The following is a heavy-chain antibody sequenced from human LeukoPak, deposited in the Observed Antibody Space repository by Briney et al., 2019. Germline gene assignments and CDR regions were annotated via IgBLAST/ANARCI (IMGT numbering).Heavy chain of an antibody. Sequence: GGSLRLSCEASGFTFSSYSMNWARQAQGKGLEGASSISSSSSYIYYADSVKGRFTISRDNAKNSLYLQMNSLRAEDTAVYYCARDMSVYSYGFQGFDYWGQGTLVTVSS. CDR1: GFTFSSYS. CDR2: ISSSSSYI. D-gene: IGHD5-18*01. V-gene: IGHV3-21*01. CDR3: ARDMSVYSYGFQGFDY. J-gene: IGHJ4*02.